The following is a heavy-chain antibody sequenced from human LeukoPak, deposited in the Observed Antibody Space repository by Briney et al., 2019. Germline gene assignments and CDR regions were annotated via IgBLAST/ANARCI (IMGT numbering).Heavy chain of an antibody. CDR2: IPKDGTMR. CDR3: AGEKFDI. J-gene: IGHJ3*02. V-gene: IGHV3-30*04. CDR1: GFSSIKNP. Sequence: GGSLRLSCPAPGFSSIKNPTAWVRRAPAKVLGWEAIIPKDGTMRNYTYSVKGRFTVSRDKSNNAVYLQMNSLKSEDTAVYYCAGEKFDIWGQGTMVTVSA.